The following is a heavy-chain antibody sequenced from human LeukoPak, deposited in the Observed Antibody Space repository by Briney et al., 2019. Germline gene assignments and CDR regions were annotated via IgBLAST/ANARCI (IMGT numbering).Heavy chain of an antibody. J-gene: IGHJ3*02. CDR3: ARGYCTGGTCYYDGFDI. Sequence: SETLSLTCTVSGGSISSYYWSWIRQPPGKGLEWIGYIYYSGSTNYNPSLKSRVTISVDTSKNQFSLKLSSVTAADTAVYYCARGYCTGGTCYYDGFDIWGQGTMVTVSS. CDR2: IYYSGST. D-gene: IGHD2-15*01. CDR1: GGSISSYY. V-gene: IGHV4-59*01.